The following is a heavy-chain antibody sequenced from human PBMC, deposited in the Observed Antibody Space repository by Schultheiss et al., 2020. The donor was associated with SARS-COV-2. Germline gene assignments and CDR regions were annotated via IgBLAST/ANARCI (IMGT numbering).Heavy chain of an antibody. CDR2: IYTSGST. J-gene: IGHJ4*02. CDR3: ARGVEGKPQQLGFDY. D-gene: IGHD6-13*01. CDR1: GGSISSGSYY. V-gene: IGHV4-61*02. Sequence: SETLSLTCTVSGGSISSGSYYWSWIRQPAGKGLEWIGRIYTSGSTNYNPSLKSRVTISVDTSKNQFSLKLSSVTAADTAVYYCARGVEGKPQQLGFDYWGQGTLVTVSS.